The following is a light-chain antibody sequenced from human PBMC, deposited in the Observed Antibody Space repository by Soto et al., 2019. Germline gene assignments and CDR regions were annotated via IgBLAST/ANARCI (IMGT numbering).Light chain of an antibody. CDR3: SSYTSSGTYV. Sequence: QSVLTQPASASGSPGQSITISCTGSSSDVGGYNYVSWYQQHSGKAPKLMIYQDTKRPSGISNRFSGSKSGNTASLTISGLHADDEADYYCSSYTSSGTYVFGTGTKLTVL. CDR1: SSDVGGYNY. J-gene: IGLJ1*01. V-gene: IGLV2-14*01. CDR2: QDT.